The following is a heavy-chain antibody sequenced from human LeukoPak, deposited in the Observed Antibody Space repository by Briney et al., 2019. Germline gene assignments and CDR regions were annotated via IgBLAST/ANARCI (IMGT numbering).Heavy chain of an antibody. V-gene: IGHV3-23*01. CDR2: IFGSGGSP. CDR1: GFTFGSHA. CDR3: GKTTVGYSSGQKPAWPVDY. Sequence: GGSLRLSCEASGFTFGSHAMYWVRQAPGKGLEWVAGIFGSGGSPHYADSVKGRFTISRDNSRNTVYLQINSLRAEDTAVYYCGKTTVGYSSGQKPAWPVDYWGQGTLVTASS. D-gene: IGHD5-18*01. J-gene: IGHJ4*02.